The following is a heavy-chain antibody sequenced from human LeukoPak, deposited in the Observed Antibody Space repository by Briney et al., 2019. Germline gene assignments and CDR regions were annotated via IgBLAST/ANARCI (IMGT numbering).Heavy chain of an antibody. D-gene: IGHD2-2*01. Sequence: SRTLSLTCTVSGGSISSGGYYWSWIRQHPGKGLEWIGYIYYSGSTYYNPSLKSRVTISVDTSKNQFSLKLSSVTAADTAVYYCASGSSTSWFDGNWFDPWGQGTLVTVSS. CDR3: ASGSSTSWFDGNWFDP. CDR2: IYYSGST. CDR1: GGSISSGGYY. V-gene: IGHV4-31*03. J-gene: IGHJ5*02.